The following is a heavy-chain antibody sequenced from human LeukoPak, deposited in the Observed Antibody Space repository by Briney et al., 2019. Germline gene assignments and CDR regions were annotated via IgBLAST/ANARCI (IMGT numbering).Heavy chain of an antibody. J-gene: IGHJ4*02. CDR3: ARSVTIFGVATLGY. CDR2: INPSDGST. Sequence: ASVNVSCKASGYTFTVYHMHWVRQAPGQGLEWMGIINPSDGSTTYAQKFQGRVSITRDMSTSTIYMELSSLRSDDTAVYYCARSVTIFGVATLGYWGQGTPVTVSS. CDR1: GYTFTVYH. D-gene: IGHD3-3*01. V-gene: IGHV1-46*01.